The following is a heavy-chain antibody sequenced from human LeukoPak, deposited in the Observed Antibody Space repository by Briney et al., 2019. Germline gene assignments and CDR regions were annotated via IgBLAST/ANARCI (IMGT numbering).Heavy chain of an antibody. CDR1: GFTVSNTY. D-gene: IGHD3-16*01. CDR3: ARDFGRGGLAP. CDR2: IYSGGGR. V-gene: IGHV3-53*01. Sequence: GGSLRLSCEASGFTVSNTYMSWVRQAPGMGLEWVSIIYSGGGRHYGDSVKGRFTISRDNSKNTLYLQMNSLRAEDTAVYYCARDFGRGGLAPWGQGTLVTVSS. J-gene: IGHJ5*02.